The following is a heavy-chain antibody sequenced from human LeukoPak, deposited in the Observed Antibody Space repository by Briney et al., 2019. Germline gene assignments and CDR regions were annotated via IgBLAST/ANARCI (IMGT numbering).Heavy chain of an antibody. CDR1: GYTFTNYG. Sequence: GASVKVSCKASGYTFTNYGISWVRQAPGQGLEWMGWISVYNGNTNYPQKLQGRVTMTTDTSTSTAYMELRSLRSDDTAVYYCASDLDYNILTGNMYYFDYWGQGTLVTVSS. D-gene: IGHD3-9*01. CDR3: ASDLDYNILTGNMYYFDY. V-gene: IGHV1-18*01. J-gene: IGHJ4*02. CDR2: ISVYNGNT.